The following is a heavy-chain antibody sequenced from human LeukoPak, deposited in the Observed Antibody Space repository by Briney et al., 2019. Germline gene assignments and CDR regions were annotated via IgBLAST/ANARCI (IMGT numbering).Heavy chain of an antibody. CDR1: GASINSGSYY. CDR2: IYTTGST. V-gene: IGHV4-61*09. Sequence: SETLSLTCTVSGASINSGSYYWNWIRQSAGKGLEWIGHIYTTGSTNCNPSLKSRVTISLDTSKNQFSLKLNSVTAADTAAYYCARCTSTSCYNFDYWGQGTLVTVSS. J-gene: IGHJ4*02. D-gene: IGHD2-2*02. CDR3: ARCTSTSCYNFDY.